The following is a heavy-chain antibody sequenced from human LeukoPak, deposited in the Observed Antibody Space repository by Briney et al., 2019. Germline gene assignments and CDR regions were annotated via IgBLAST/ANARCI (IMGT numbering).Heavy chain of an antibody. CDR2: ISGGGGNT. CDR3: AKGHTDYGTGFGC. CDR1: GFTFSTYA. D-gene: IGHD4-17*01. J-gene: IGHJ4*02. V-gene: IGHV3-23*01. Sequence: GGSLRLSCAASGFTFSTYAMSWVRQAPGKGLEWVSIISGGGGNTYYVDSVKGRFTISRDNSRNTLYLQMNSLRVEDTAVYYCAKGHTDYGTGFGCWGQGTLVIVSS.